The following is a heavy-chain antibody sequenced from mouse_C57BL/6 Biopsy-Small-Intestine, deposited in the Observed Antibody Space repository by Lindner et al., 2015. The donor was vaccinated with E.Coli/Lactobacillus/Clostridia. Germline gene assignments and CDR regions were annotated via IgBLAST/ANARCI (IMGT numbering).Heavy chain of an antibody. CDR1: GYTFTSYG. CDR3: AREVPDFGVAHDAFDI. J-gene: IGHJ3*01. D-gene: IGHD2-3*01. Sequence: SVKVSCKASGYTFTSYGISWVRQAPGQGLEWMGWISAYNDNTNYAQKFQGRVTMTRDTSTSTAYMELRSLRSDDTAVYYCAREVPDFGVAHDAFDIWGQGTMVTVSS. CDR2: ISAYNDNT. V-gene: IGHV1-14*01.